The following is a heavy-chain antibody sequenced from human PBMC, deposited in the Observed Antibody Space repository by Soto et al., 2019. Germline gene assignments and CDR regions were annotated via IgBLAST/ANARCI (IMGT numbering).Heavy chain of an antibody. CDR2: ISGSGGST. J-gene: IGHJ4*02. Sequence: PGGSLRLSCAASGFTFSSYAMSWVRQAPGKGLEWVSAISGSGGSTYYADSVKGRFTISRDNSKNTLYLQMNSLKTEDTAVYYCTTSLYSSGPYYFDYWGQGTLVTVSS. D-gene: IGHD6-19*01. CDR1: GFTFSSYA. CDR3: TTSLYSSGPYYFDY. V-gene: IGHV3-23*01.